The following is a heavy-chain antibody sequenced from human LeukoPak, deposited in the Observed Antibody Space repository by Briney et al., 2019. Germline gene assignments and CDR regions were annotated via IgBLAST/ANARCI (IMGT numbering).Heavy chain of an antibody. J-gene: IGHJ4*02. V-gene: IGHV3-48*01. CDR3: ARCTTGRTFGSLREIKRSREIDY. D-gene: IGHD1-1*01. CDR2: ITSSSTTI. Sequence: AGGSLRLSCAASGFTFSTYSMIWVRQAPGKGLEWVSYITSSSTTIYYADSVKGRFTISRDNAKNSLYLQMNSLRVEDTAVYYCARCTTGRTFGSLREIKRSREIDYWGQGTLVTVSS. CDR1: GFTFSTYS.